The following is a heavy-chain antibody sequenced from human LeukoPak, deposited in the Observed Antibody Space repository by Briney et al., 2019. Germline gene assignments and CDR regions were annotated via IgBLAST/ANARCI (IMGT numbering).Heavy chain of an antibody. CDR1: GFTFSTYA. J-gene: IGHJ6*03. Sequence: GRSLRLSCAASGFTFSTYAMHWVRQAPGKGLEWAALISYDGSNKYYADSVKGRFTISRDNSKNTLYLQMNSLRAEDTAVYYCAKAGDYGGPLYYYYYYMDVWGKGTTVTVSS. CDR3: AKAGDYGGPLYYYYYYMDV. D-gene: IGHD4-23*01. CDR2: ISYDGSNK. V-gene: IGHV3-30*04.